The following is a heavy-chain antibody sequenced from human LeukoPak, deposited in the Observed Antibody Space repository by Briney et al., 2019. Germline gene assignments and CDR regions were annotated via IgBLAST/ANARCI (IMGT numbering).Heavy chain of an antibody. V-gene: IGHV4-39*01. J-gene: IGHJ3*02. CDR1: GGSISNTNYY. Sequence: SETLSLTCTVSGGSISNTNYYWGWVRQSPGKGLEWIGNVYYNGFTYYSPSLKSRVTISVDTSKNQFSLKLTSVTAADSAVYYCARLDDFWSGSGSFDIWGQETLVTVSS. D-gene: IGHD3-3*01. CDR3: ARLDDFWSGSGSFDI. CDR2: VYYNGFT.